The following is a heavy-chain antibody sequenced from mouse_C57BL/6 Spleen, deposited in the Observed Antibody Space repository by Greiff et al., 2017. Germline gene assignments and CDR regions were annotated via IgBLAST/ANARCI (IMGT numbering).Heavy chain of an antibody. J-gene: IGHJ1*03. D-gene: IGHD1-1*01. V-gene: IGHV5-4*01. CDR3: ASKYYGSTWYFDV. CDR2: ISDGGSYT. CDR1: GFTFSSYA. Sequence: EVQRVESGGGLVKPGGSLKLSCAASGFTFSSYAMSWVRQTPEKRLEWVATISDGGSYTYYPDNVKGRFTISRDNAKNNLYLQMSHLKSEDTAMYYCASKYYGSTWYFDVWGTGTTVTVSS.